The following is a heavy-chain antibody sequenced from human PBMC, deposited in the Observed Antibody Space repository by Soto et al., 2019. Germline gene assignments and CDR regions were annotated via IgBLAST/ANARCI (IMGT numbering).Heavy chain of an antibody. CDR3: ARSRTGATYGGMDV. V-gene: IGHV3-66*01. CDR1: GFAVSSNY. Sequence: EVQLVESGGDLVQPGGSLRLSCAASGFAVSSNYMTWVRQAPGKGLEWVSVIHSGGDTHYADSVRGRFTISRDNSKNTLYLQLNGLRAGDTGVYYCARSRTGATYGGMDVWGQGTTVTVSS. D-gene: IGHD1-7*01. CDR2: IHSGGDT. J-gene: IGHJ6*02.